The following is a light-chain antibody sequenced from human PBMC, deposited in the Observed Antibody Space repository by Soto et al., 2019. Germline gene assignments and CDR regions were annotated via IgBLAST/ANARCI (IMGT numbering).Light chain of an antibody. J-gene: IGKJ4*01. CDR2: GAS. CDR3: HQDYDLPLT. V-gene: IGKV3D-7*01. Sequence: EIVMTQSPATLSVSPGGRATLSCRASQSISNTYLSWYQQKPGQAPRLLIYGASTRATGIPARFSGSGSGTDFTLTISSLQPEDFAVYYCHQDYDLPLTFGGGTNVDTK. CDR1: QSISNTY.